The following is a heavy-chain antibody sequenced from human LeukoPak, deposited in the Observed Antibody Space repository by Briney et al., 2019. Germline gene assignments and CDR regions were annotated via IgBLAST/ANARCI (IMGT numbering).Heavy chain of an antibody. Sequence: SVKVSCKASGGTFSSYAISWVRQAPGQGLEWMGRIIPIFGTANYAQKFQGRVTITRNTSISTAYMELSSLRSEDTAVYYCARGPWEPYFDYWGQGTLVTVSS. D-gene: IGHD1-26*01. J-gene: IGHJ4*02. CDR1: GGTFSSYA. CDR3: ARGPWEPYFDY. V-gene: IGHV1-69*05. CDR2: IIPIFGTA.